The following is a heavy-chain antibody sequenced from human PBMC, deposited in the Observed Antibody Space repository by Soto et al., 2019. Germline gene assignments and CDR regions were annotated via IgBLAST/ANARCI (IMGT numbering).Heavy chain of an antibody. CDR1: GYTFSNYG. J-gene: IGHJ4*02. D-gene: IGHD2-8*01. Sequence: QVQLVQSGAEVRKPGASVKVSCKASGYTFSNYGIFWVRQAPGQGLEWMGWIYPYNGNTHYAQKLQGRVTLTTDTSTSTAYMDLRSLTSDDTAIYYCARDLNGEAGVGYWGQGTLVTVSS. V-gene: IGHV1-18*01. CDR2: IYPYNGNT. CDR3: ARDLNGEAGVGY.